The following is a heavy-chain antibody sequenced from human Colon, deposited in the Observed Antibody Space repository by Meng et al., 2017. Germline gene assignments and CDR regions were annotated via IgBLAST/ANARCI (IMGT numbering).Heavy chain of an antibody. J-gene: IGHJ4*02. CDR1: GDSVSSNSVA. V-gene: IGHV6-1*01. D-gene: IGHD3-10*02. Sequence: QQACPGLVKPPQTPPTPRAISGDSVSSNSVAWNWIRQSPSRGLEWLGRTYYRSKYYNDYALSVKSRITINPDTSKNQFSLQLNSVTPEDTAIYYCARDWGDVRGGFDFWGQGTLVTVSS. CDR3: ARDWGDVRGGFDF. CDR2: TYYRSKYYN.